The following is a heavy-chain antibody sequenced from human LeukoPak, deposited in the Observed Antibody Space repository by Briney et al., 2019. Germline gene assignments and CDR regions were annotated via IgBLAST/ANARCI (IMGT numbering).Heavy chain of an antibody. CDR1: GYTFTSYD. CDR3: ARGWRAPYYDFWSGYYDGMDV. V-gene: IGHV1-8*01. Sequence: RASVKVSCTASGYTFTSYDIDWVRQATGQGLEWMGWMNPNSGNTGYAQKFQGRVTMTRNTSISTAYMELSSLRSEDTAVYYCARGWRAPYYDFWSGYYDGMDVWGQGTTVTVSS. CDR2: MNPNSGNT. D-gene: IGHD3-3*01. J-gene: IGHJ6*02.